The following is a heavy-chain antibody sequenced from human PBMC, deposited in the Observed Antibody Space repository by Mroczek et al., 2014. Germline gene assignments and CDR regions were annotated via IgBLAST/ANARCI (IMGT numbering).Heavy chain of an antibody. CDR3: ARDRAEMATAFDY. CDR1: GGSISSGDYY. Sequence: KESGPGLVKPSQTLSLTCTVSGGSISSGDYYWSWIRQPPGKGLEWIGYIYYSGSTYYNPSLKSRVTISVDTSKNQFSLKLSSVTAADTAVYYCARDRAEMATAFDYWGQGTLVTVSS. J-gene: IGHJ4*02. V-gene: IGHV4-30-4*01. D-gene: IGHD5-24*01. CDR2: IYYSGST.